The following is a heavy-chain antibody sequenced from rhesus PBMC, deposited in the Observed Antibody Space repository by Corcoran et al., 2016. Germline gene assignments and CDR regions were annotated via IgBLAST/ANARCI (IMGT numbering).Heavy chain of an antibody. CDR1: GYSISSGYY. CDR3: ARERSSGWFDY. Sequence: QVQLQESGPGLVKPSETLSLTCAVSGYSISSGYYWSWIRQPPGKGLEWIGSITYSGSTSYNPSLKSRVTISRDTSKNQFSLKLSSVTAADTAVYYCARERSSGWFDYWGQGVLVTVSS. D-gene: IGHD6-31*01. J-gene: IGHJ4*01. CDR2: ITYSGST. V-gene: IGHV4-122*02.